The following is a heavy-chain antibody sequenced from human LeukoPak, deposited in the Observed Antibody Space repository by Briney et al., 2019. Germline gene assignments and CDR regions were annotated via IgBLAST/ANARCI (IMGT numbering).Heavy chain of an antibody. J-gene: IGHJ4*02. V-gene: IGHV3-33*01. CDR2: IWYDGSNK. Sequence: PGRSLRLSCAACGFTFSSYGMHWVRQAPGKGLEWVAVIWYDGSNKYYADSVKGRFTISRDNSKNTLYLQMNSLRAEDTAVYYCARAGIAAAGSPDYWGQGTLVTVSS. CDR3: ARAGIAAAGSPDY. CDR1: GFTFSSYG. D-gene: IGHD6-13*01.